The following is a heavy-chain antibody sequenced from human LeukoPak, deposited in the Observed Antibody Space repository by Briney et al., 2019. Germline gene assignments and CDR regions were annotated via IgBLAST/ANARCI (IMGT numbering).Heavy chain of an antibody. CDR3: ARDHTQRMGWFDP. J-gene: IGHJ5*02. Sequence: SETLSLTCTVSGGSITNYYWHWIRQPPGKGLGWIGYIYYNGNTIYNPSLKSRVTISVDTSKNQFSLRLSSVTAADTAVYYCARDHTQRMGWFDPWGQGTLVTVSS. CDR1: GGSITNYY. CDR2: IYYNGNT. V-gene: IGHV4-59*01. D-gene: IGHD1-26*01.